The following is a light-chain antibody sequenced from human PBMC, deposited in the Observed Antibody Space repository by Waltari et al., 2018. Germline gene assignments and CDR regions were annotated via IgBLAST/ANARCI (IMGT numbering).Light chain of an antibody. J-gene: IGKJ1*01. Sequence: DIVMTQSPDSLAVSLGERATINCKSSKNILYSSNNKNYLGWYKQKPGQPPKLLIYWASTRESGVPDRFSGSGSGTDFTLTISSLQAEDAAVYYCQQYYSVPWTFGQGTKVEIK. CDR3: QQYYSVPWT. CDR1: KNILYSSNNKNY. CDR2: WAS. V-gene: IGKV4-1*01.